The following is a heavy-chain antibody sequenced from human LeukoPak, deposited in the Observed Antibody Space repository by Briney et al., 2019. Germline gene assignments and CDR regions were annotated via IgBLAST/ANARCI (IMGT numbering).Heavy chain of an antibody. CDR1: GFTFDHYA. CDR2: IWHDGSSQ. Sequence: GRSLRLSCVASGFTFDHYAMRWVRQAPGKGLEWVAVIWHDGSSQYYADSVKRRLTISRDNSMKTLYLQMNSLRVDDTAVYYCAKDAQRGFDYSNSLESWGQGTLVTVSS. J-gene: IGHJ5*01. D-gene: IGHD4-11*01. V-gene: IGHV3-33*06. CDR3: AKDAQRGFDYSNSLES.